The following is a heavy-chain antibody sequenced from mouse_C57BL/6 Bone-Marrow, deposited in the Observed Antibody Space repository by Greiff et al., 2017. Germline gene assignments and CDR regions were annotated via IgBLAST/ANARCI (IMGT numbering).Heavy chain of an antibody. CDR3: ARHEGEGDYYGSIAY. V-gene: IGHV1-62-2*01. Sequence: QVQLKESGAELVKPGASVKLSCKASGYTFTEYTIHWVKQRSGQGLEWIGWFYPGSGSIKYNEKFKDKATLTADKSSSTVYMELSRWTSEDSAVYFCARHEGEGDYYGSIAYWGQGTLVTVSA. CDR2: FYPGSGSI. D-gene: IGHD1-1*01. J-gene: IGHJ3*01. CDR1: GYTFTEYT.